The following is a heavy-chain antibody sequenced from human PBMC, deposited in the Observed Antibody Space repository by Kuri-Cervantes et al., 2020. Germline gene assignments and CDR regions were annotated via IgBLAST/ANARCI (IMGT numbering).Heavy chain of an antibody. D-gene: IGHD3-9*01. CDR3: ARGDNYDILTGYSYNWFDP. CDR2: INAGNGNT. Sequence: ASVKVSCKASGYTFTSYAMHWVRQAPGQRLEWMGWINAGNGNTKYSQKFQGRVTITRDTSASTAYMELSSLRSEDTAVYYCARGDNYDILTGYSYNWFDPRGQGTLVTDSS. J-gene: IGHJ5*02. V-gene: IGHV1-3*01. CDR1: GYTFTSYA.